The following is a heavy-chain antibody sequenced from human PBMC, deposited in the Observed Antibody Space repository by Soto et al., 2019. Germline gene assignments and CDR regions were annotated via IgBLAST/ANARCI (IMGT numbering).Heavy chain of an antibody. V-gene: IGHV4-31*03. J-gene: IGHJ4*02. CDR1: GGSISSNGYY. Sequence: QVQLQESGPGLVKPSQTLSLTCSVSGGSISSNGYYWAWIRQHPGNGREWIGYIYYSGTTYYHPSIKSRVSISTDTSKNQCYLKLNSVTAVDTAVYYCARRALHTGGRFDYWGQGTLVTGSS. CDR2: IYYSGTT. CDR3: ARRALHTGGRFDY. D-gene: IGHD1-26*01.